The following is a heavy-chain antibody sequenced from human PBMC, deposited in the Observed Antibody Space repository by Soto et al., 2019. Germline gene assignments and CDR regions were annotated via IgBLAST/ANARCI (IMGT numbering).Heavy chain of an antibody. J-gene: IGHJ5*02. CDR2: IYYSGST. V-gene: IGHV4-59*01. Sequence: SETLSLTCTVSGGSISSYCWSWIRQPPGKGLEWIGYIYYSGSTNYNPSLKSRVTISVDTSKNQFSLKLSSVTAADTAVYYCARANYGDHTNRFAPCGQRSLVTVSA. CDR1: GGSISSYC. D-gene: IGHD4-17*01. CDR3: ARANYGDHTNRFAP.